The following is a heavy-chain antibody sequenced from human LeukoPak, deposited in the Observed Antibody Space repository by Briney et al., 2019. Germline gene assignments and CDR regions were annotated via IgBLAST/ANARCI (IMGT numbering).Heavy chain of an antibody. D-gene: IGHD2-2*01. CDR3: ARHPNVVPADFDY. V-gene: IGHV4-39*01. J-gene: IGHJ4*02. CDR1: GGSISSSSYY. CDR2: IYYSGST. Sequence: PSETLSLTCTVSGGSISSSSYYWGWIRQPPGKGLEWIGSIYYSGSTYYNPSLKSRVTISVDTSKNQFSLKLSSVTAEDTAVYYCARHPNVVPADFDYWGQGTLVTVSS.